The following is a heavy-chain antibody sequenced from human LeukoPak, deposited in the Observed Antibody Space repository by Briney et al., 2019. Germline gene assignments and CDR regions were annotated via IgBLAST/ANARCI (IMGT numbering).Heavy chain of an antibody. CDR1: GFTFSSYW. CDR3: AREDLWFGETDLDY. J-gene: IGHJ4*02. Sequence: GGSLRLSCAASGFTFSSYWMHWVRQAPGKGLVWVSRINSDGSSTSYADSVKGRFTISRDNAKNTLYLQMNSLRAEDTAVYYCAREDLWFGETDLDYWGQGTLVTVSP. CDR2: INSDGSST. D-gene: IGHD3-10*01. V-gene: IGHV3-74*01.